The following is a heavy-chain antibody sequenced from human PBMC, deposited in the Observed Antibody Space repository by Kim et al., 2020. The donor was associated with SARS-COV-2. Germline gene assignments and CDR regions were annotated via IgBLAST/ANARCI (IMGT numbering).Heavy chain of an antibody. CDR1: GFTFSSYA. J-gene: IGHJ4*02. CDR2: ISGSGGST. Sequence: GGSLRLSCAASGFTFSSYAMSWVRQAPGKGLEWVSAISGSGGSTYYADSVKGRFTISRDNSENTLYLQMNSLRAEDTAVYYCAKRKVEMATIFASRWYFDYWGQGTLVTVSS. CDR3: AKRKVEMATIFASRWYFDY. D-gene: IGHD5-12*01. V-gene: IGHV3-23*01.